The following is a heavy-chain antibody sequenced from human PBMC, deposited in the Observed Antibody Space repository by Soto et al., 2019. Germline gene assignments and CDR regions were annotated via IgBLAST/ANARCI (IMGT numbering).Heavy chain of an antibody. D-gene: IGHD3-22*01. Sequence: QVPLVQSGAEVKKPGSSVKVSCTSSEDTFSSFTIGWLRQTPGQGLEWMGGIIHVFGTTDYEQRFQGRVTITADGSTSTAYMALGSLRCADTAGYYWATSSPYILLLTDMYSFVVVVWGQGTTVTVSS. CDR2: IIHVFGTT. CDR3: ATSSPYILLLTDMYSFVVVV. J-gene: IGHJ6*02. CDR1: EDTFSSFT. V-gene: IGHV1-69*01.